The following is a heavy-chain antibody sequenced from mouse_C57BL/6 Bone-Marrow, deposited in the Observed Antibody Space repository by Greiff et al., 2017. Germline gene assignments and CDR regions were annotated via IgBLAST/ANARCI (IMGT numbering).Heavy chain of an antibody. CDR1: GYTFTSYG. V-gene: IGHV1-81*01. CDR2: IYPRSGNT. CDR3: AREESYGNYGYFDV. J-gene: IGHJ1*03. Sequence: VQLQQSGAELARPGASVKLSCKASGYTFTSYGISWVKQRTGQGLEWIGEIYPRSGNTYYNEKFKGKATLTADKSSSTAYMELRSLTSEDSAVYFSAREESYGNYGYFDVWGTGTTVTVSS. D-gene: IGHD2-1*01.